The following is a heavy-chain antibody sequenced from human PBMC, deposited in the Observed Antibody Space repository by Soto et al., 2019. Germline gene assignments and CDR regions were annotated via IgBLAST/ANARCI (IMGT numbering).Heavy chain of an antibody. J-gene: IGHJ6*03. CDR1: GYTFTSYA. CDR3: ARDLYDYSSFRDESYYYYMDV. D-gene: IGHD4-4*01. V-gene: IGHV1-3*01. Sequence: ASVKVSCKASGYTFTSYAMHWVRQAPGQRLEWMGWINAGNGNTKYSQKFQGRVTITRDTSASTAYMELSSLRSEDTAVYYCARDLYDYSSFRDESYYYYMDVWGKGTTVTVSS. CDR2: INAGNGNT.